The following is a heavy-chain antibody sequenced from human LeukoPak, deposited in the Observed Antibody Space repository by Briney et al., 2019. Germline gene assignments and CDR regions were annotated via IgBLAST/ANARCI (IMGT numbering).Heavy chain of an antibody. J-gene: IGHJ6*02. CDR1: GFTFSSYE. V-gene: IGHV3-48*03. Sequence: PGGSLRLSCAASGFTFSSYEMNWVRQAPGKGLEWVSYISSSGSTIYYADSVKGRFTISRDNAKNSLYLQMNGLRAEDTAVYYCARRLPSLYYGMDVWGQGTTVTVSS. D-gene: IGHD2-15*01. CDR2: ISSSGSTI. CDR3: ARRLPSLYYGMDV.